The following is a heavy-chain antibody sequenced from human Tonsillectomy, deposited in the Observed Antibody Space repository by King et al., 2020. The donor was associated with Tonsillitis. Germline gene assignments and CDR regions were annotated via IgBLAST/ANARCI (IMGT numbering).Heavy chain of an antibody. Sequence: WIRQPPGKGLEWIGFISFTVSTNYNPSLKSRVTISVDTSKNQFSLNLTSVTAADTDIYYCAREPSDLSAFYSWVLGTMVTVSS. CDR3: AREPSDLSAFYS. CDR2: ISFTVST. J-gene: IGHJ3*02. V-gene: IGHV4-59*01.